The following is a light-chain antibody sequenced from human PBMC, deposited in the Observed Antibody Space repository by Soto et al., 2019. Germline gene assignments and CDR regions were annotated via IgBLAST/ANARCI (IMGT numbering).Light chain of an antibody. CDR1: QSVYNN. CDR2: GAS. J-gene: IGKJ5*01. Sequence: EIVMTQSPATLSVSPGERATLSCRASQSVYNNLAWYQQKPGQAPRLLIHGASSRATGIPDRISGSGSGTDFTLTISRLEPEDFAVYYCQQYGSSPITFGQGTRLEIK. CDR3: QQYGSSPIT. V-gene: IGKV3-20*01.